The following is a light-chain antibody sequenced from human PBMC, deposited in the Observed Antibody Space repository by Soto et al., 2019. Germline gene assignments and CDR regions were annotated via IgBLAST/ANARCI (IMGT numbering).Light chain of an antibody. J-gene: IGKJ5*01. V-gene: IGKV3-11*01. CDR2: DAS. CDR1: QSVSSD. CDR3: QQRSN. Sequence: EIVLTHSPGTLSLSPGERVTLSCRASQSVSSDLAWYQQKPGQAPRLLIYDASNRATGIPARFSGNGSGTDFTLTINSLEPEDFAVYYCQQRSNFGQGTRLEIK.